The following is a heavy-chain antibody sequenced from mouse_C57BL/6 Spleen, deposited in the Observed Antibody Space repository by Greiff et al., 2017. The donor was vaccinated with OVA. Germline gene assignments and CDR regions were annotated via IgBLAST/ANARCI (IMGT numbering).Heavy chain of an antibody. CDR3: ASVDYSNYYWYFDV. CDR1: GYTFTSYW. Sequence: QVQLQQPGAELVRPGTSVKLSCKASGYTFTSYWMHWVKQRPGQGLAWIGVIDPSDSYTNYNQKFKGKATLTVDTSSSTAYMQLSSLTSEDSAVYYCASVDYSNYYWYFDVWGTGTTVTVSS. V-gene: IGHV1-59*01. J-gene: IGHJ1*03. CDR2: IDPSDSYT. D-gene: IGHD2-5*01.